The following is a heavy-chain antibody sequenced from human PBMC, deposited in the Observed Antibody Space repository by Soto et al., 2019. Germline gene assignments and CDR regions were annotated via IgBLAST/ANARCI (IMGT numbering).Heavy chain of an antibody. CDR3: ARDVDTAMVTCPDY. Sequence: SVKVSCKASGGTFSSYAISWVRQAPGQGLEWMGGIIPSVGRASYAQKFQGRVTMTGDASTSTVYMELSSLRSEDTAVYYCARDVDTAMVTCPDYWGQGTLVTVSS. J-gene: IGHJ4*02. CDR1: GGTFSSYA. CDR2: IIPSVGRA. D-gene: IGHD5-18*01. V-gene: IGHV1-69*13.